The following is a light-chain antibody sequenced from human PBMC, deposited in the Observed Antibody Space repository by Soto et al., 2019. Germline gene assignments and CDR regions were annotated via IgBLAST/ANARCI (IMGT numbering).Light chain of an antibody. CDR3: QQYGTSPKFT. Sequence: EIVLTQSPCTLSMSPGERATLSCRASQSVRSSYLAWYQQKPGQAPRLLIYGASTRATGVPDRFSGSGSGTDFTLTITRLEPEDFAVYYCQQYGTSPKFTFGPGTKVDI. V-gene: IGKV3-20*01. J-gene: IGKJ3*01. CDR2: GAS. CDR1: QSVRSSY.